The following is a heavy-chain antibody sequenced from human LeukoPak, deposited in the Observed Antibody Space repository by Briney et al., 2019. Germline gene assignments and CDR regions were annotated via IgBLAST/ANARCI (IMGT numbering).Heavy chain of an antibody. CDR3: ARVPSITIFGRPTYCDL. Sequence: TGGSLTLSCIASGFTFKNYWMTWVRQAPGKGLEWVAHIEQKGSVKYHVDSAKGRFTISRDNAENSLFLQMNSLRDDDTAVYYCARVPSITIFGRPTYCDLWGQGTLVTVSS. J-gene: IGHJ5*02. CDR1: GFTFKNYW. D-gene: IGHD3-3*01. V-gene: IGHV3-7*01. CDR2: IEQKGSVK.